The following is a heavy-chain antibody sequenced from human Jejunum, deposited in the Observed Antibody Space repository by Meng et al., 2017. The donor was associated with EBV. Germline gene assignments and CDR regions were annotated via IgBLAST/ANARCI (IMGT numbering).Heavy chain of an antibody. CDR2: ISDDGSNE. V-gene: IGHV3-30*18. Sequence: QVQLVASGGGVVQPGRSLRLSCAAAGFTFGGYAMHWVRQAPGKGLEWVAVISDDGSNEYYVDSVKGRFTISRDNSKNSLYLQMNTLRAEDTAVYYCAKDEGYSGSYWADHWGQGTLVTVSS. J-gene: IGHJ4*02. D-gene: IGHD1-26*01. CDR1: GFTFGGYA. CDR3: AKDEGYSGSYWADH.